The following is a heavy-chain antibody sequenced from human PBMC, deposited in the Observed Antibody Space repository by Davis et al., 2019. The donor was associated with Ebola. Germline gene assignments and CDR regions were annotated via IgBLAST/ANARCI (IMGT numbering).Heavy chain of an antibody. J-gene: IGHJ4*02. D-gene: IGHD1-14*01. Sequence: ASVKVSCKASGYTFTSYGISWVRQAPGQGLEWMGWISPNSGDTKYAQNFQGRVTLTRDTSIFTTYMELSSLTSDDTAVYYCARMGRSAPAYDYWGQGTLVTVSS. V-gene: IGHV1-2*02. CDR3: ARMGRSAPAYDY. CDR1: GYTFTSYG. CDR2: ISPNSGDT.